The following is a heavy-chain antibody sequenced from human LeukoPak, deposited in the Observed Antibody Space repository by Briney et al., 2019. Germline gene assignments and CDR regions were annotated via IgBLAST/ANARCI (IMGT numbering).Heavy chain of an antibody. D-gene: IGHD1-26*01. CDR2: ISGSSYHI. V-gene: IGHV3-21*01. Sequence: GGSLRLSCAASGFTFSTCSMKWVRQAPGKALEWVSSISGSSYHIYYADSVKGRFTISRDNANNLLYLQMNSLRAEDTAVYYCASGTIVGARGADNWGQGSLVTVSS. J-gene: IGHJ4*02. CDR1: GFTFSTCS. CDR3: ASGTIVGARGADN.